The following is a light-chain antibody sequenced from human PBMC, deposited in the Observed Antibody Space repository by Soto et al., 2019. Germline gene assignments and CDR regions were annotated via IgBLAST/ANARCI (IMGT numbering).Light chain of an antibody. CDR2: DVS. CDR3: SSYTSSSLYV. CDR1: SSDVGGYSF. Sequence: VLTQPASVSGSPGQSIAISCTGTSSDVGGYSFVSWYQQHPGKAPKVMIYDVSNRPSGVSDRFSGSKSGNTASLTISGLQAEDEADYYCSSYTSSSLYVFGTGTKVTVL. V-gene: IGLV2-14*01. J-gene: IGLJ1*01.